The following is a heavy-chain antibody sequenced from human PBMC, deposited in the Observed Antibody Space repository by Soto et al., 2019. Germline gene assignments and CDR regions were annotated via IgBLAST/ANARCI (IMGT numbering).Heavy chain of an antibody. CDR1: GYSFTSYW. D-gene: IGHD2-8*02. CDR2: IYPGDSDT. Sequence: GESLKISCKGSGYSFTSYWIGWLRQMPVKGLEWMGIIYPGDSDTRYSPSFQGQFTISVDKSISTAYLQWSSLKASDTAMYYCGRQGDVLDYWGQGTLVTVSS. V-gene: IGHV5-51*01. CDR3: GRQGDVLDY. J-gene: IGHJ4*02.